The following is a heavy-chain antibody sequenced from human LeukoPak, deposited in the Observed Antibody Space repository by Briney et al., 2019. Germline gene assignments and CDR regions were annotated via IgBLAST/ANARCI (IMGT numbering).Heavy chain of an antibody. CDR3: AKGPSWIQLWLLAY. CDR1: EFSVGSNY. J-gene: IGHJ4*02. D-gene: IGHD5-18*01. CDR2: IYSGGSA. V-gene: IGHV3-66*01. Sequence: GGSLRLSCAASEFSVGSNYMTWVRQAPGKGLEWVSLIYSGGSAYYADSVKGRFTISRDNSKNTLYLQMNSLRAEDTAVYYCAKGPSWIQLWLLAYWGQGTLVTVSS.